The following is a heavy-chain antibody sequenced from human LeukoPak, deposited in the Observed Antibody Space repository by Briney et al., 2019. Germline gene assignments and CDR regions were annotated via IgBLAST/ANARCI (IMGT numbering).Heavy chain of an antibody. J-gene: IGHJ4*02. CDR2: ISSSGSP. CDR3: ARRVGVVTFDY. Sequence: GSLRLSCTASGFTFGDYAMSWIRQAPGKELEWIGYISSSGSPTYNPSLKSRVTISQDTSKNQFSLTLSSVTPADTAVYYCARRVGVVTFDYWGQGTLVTVSP. D-gene: IGHD3-3*01. CDR1: GFTFGDYA. V-gene: IGHV4-59*01.